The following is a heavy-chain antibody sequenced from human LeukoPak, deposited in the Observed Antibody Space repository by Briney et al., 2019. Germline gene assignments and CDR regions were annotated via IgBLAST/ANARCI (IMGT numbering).Heavy chain of an antibody. CDR2: INAGNGNT. CDR3: ARDDDIVVVPAQLDY. V-gene: IGHV1-3*01. CDR1: GYTFTSYA. D-gene: IGHD2-2*01. Sequence: ASVKVSCKASGYTFTSYAMHWVRQAPGQRLEWMGWINAGNGNTKYSQKFQGRVTITRDTSASTAYMELSSLRSEDTAVYYCARDDDIVVVPAQLDYWGQGTLVTVSS. J-gene: IGHJ4*02.